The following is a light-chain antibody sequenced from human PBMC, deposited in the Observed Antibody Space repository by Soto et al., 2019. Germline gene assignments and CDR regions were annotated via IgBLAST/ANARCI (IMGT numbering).Light chain of an antibody. V-gene: IGLV2-8*01. Sequence: QSALTQPPSASGSPGQSVTISCTGTSSDVGGYNYVCWYQQHPGKAPKLMISEVSKRPSGVPDRFSGSKSGNTASRTVSGLQAEDEADYYCSSYAGSNNPWVFGGGTKLTVL. J-gene: IGLJ3*02. CDR1: SSDVGGYNY. CDR3: SSYAGSNNPWV. CDR2: EVS.